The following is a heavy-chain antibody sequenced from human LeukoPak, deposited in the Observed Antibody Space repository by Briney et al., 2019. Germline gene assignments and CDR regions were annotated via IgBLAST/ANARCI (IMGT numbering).Heavy chain of an antibody. J-gene: IGHJ4*02. Sequence: SETLSLTCAVYGGSFSGYYWSWIRQPPGKGLEWIGEINHSGSTNYNPSLKSRVTISVDTSKNQFSLKLSSVTAADTAVYYCARLLRYYYDSSGYGPDYWGQGTLVTVSS. CDR3: ARLLRYYYDSSGYGPDY. V-gene: IGHV4-34*01. CDR2: INHSGST. D-gene: IGHD3-22*01. CDR1: GGSFSGYY.